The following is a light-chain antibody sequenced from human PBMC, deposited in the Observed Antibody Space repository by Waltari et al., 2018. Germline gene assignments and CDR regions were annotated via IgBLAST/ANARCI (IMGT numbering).Light chain of an antibody. Sequence: SYELTQPPSVSVSPGQTARITCSGDALPNKYGYWYQQKSGQAPVLVIYEDNKRRSGSPERFSCSSSGTMVTLTISGAQVEDEGDYYCYSTDRTGKQRVFGGGTKLTVL. CDR3: YSTDRTGKQRV. V-gene: IGLV3-10*01. CDR1: ALPNKY. CDR2: EDN. J-gene: IGLJ2*01.